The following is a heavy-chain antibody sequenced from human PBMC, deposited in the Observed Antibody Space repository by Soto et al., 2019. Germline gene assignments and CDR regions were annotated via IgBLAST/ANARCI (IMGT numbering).Heavy chain of an antibody. CDR2: IHNSGNT. CDR3: ARGRLTVTTLDWFDP. Sequence: QVQLQESGPGLVKFSQTLSLTCTVTGASISSGDYYWSWIRQSPGKGLEWIGKIHNSGNTHDNPSLHSRVTMSVDMSKNQFSLNVSSVTAADTAVYYCARGRLTVTTLDWFDPWGQGTMVTISS. J-gene: IGHJ5*02. V-gene: IGHV4-30-4*01. CDR1: GASISSGDYY. D-gene: IGHD4-4*01.